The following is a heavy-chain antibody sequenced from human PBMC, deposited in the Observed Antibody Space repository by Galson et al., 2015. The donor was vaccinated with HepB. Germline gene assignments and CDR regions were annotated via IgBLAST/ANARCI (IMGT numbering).Heavy chain of an antibody. J-gene: IGHJ2*01. CDR2: IYPGDSDT. Sequence: QSGAEVKKPGESLKISCKGSGYSFTSYWICWGRQMSGKGLEWMGNIYPGDSDTRYSTSFQGQVTISADKSISTAYLQWSSLKASDTAMYYCARRLGARARYFDLWGRGTLVTVSS. V-gene: IGHV5-51*01. CDR3: ARRLGARARYFDL. CDR1: GYSFTSYW. D-gene: IGHD1-26*01.